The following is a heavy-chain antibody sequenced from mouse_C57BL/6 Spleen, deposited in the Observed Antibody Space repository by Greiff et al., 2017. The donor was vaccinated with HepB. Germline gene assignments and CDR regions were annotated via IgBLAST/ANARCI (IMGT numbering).Heavy chain of an antibody. D-gene: IGHD2-2*01. Sequence: QVQLKQPGAELVRPGTSVKLSCKASGYTFTSYWMHWVKQRPGQGLEWIGVIDPSDSYTNYNGKFKGKATLTADKSSSTAYMQLSSLTSEDSAVYFCASYGSMDYWGQGTSVTVSS. J-gene: IGHJ4*01. CDR1: GYTFTSYW. CDR3: ASYGSMDY. CDR2: IDPSDSYT. V-gene: IGHV1-59*01.